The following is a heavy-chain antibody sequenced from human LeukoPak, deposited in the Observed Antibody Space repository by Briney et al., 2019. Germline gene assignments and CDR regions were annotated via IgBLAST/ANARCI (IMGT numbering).Heavy chain of an antibody. CDR2: IYYSGST. J-gene: IGHJ5*02. D-gene: IGHD3-3*01. CDR3: AKAEWLPNWFDP. CDR1: GGSTNNSTYY. V-gene: IGHV4-39*07. Sequence: SSETLSLTCTVSGGSTNNSTYYWAWIRQPPGKGLEWIGSIYYSGSTYYNPSLKSRVTISIDTSRNQFSLRLNSVTAADTAVYYCAKAEWLPNWFDPWGQGTLVTVSS.